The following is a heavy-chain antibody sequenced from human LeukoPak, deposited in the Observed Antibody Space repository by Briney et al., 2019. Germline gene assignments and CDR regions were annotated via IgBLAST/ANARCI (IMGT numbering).Heavy chain of an antibody. V-gene: IGHV3-23*01. CDR3: AKDREVLRN. J-gene: IGHJ4*02. D-gene: IGHD4/OR15-4a*01. Sequence: QSGGSLRLSCAASGFTFSSNAMSWVRQAPGKGLEGVSAISGSGGSTYYADSVKGRFTISRDNSKNTLYLQMKSLSAEDTAVYYCAKDREVLRNWGQGTLVTVSS. CDR1: GFTFSSNA. CDR2: ISGSGGST.